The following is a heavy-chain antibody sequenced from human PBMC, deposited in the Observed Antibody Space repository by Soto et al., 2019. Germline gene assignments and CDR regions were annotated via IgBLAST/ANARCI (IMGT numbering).Heavy chain of an antibody. CDR1: GGSIRSSSSY. Sequence: QLQLQESGPGLVKPSETLSLTCTVSGGSIRSSSSYWDWIRQPPGKGLEWLGSIYYSGSTYYNPSLKSRVIISMDKSKNQFSLNVSSVTAADTAVYYCARRRGVVQDGMDVWGQGTTVIVSS. J-gene: IGHJ6*02. CDR2: IYYSGST. V-gene: IGHV4-39*01. CDR3: ARRRGVVQDGMDV. D-gene: IGHD3-3*01.